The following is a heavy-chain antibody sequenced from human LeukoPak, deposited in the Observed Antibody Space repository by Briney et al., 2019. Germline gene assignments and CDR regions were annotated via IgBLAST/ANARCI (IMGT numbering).Heavy chain of an antibody. D-gene: IGHD2-2*01. CDR1: GFTVSSNY. J-gene: IGHJ4*02. Sequence: GGSLRLSCAASGFTVSSNYISWVRQAPGKGLEWVSVIYSGGSTYYADSVKGRFTISRDNAKNTLYLEMNSLRAEDTAVYYCARDRYCTTTRCSDYWGQGTLVTVSS. V-gene: IGHV3-53*01. CDR3: ARDRYCTTTRCSDY. CDR2: IYSGGST.